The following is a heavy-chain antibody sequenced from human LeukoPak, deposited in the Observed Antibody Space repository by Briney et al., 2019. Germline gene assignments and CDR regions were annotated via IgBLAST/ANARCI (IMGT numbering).Heavy chain of an antibody. CDR1: GFTFSSYS. Sequence: AGGSLRLSCAASGFTFSSYSMNWVRQAPGKGLEWVSYISSSSSTIYHADSVKGRFTISRDNAKNSLYLQMNSLRAEDTAVYYCARDSMIVGATGPFDYWGQGTLVTVSS. CDR3: ARDSMIVGATGPFDY. J-gene: IGHJ4*02. D-gene: IGHD1-26*01. CDR2: ISSSSSTI. V-gene: IGHV3-48*01.